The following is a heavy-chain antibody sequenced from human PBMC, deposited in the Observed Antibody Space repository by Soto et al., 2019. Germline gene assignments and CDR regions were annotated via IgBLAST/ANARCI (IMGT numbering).Heavy chain of an antibody. D-gene: IGHD3-10*01. CDR1: GFTFSTYG. J-gene: IGHJ4*02. Sequence: GGSLRLSCAPSGFTFSTYGMHWVRQAPGKGLEWVAVIWYDGSNQYYADSVKGRFTISRDNSKNMLYLQMNSLRAEDTAVYYCARDLGAFNYGSAYFDYWGQGAPVTVSS. CDR3: ARDLGAFNYGSAYFDY. V-gene: IGHV3-33*01. CDR2: IWYDGSNQ.